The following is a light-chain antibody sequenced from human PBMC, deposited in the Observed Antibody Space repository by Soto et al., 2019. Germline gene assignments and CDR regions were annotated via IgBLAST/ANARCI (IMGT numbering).Light chain of an antibody. Sequence: EIVLTQSPATLSLSPGERATLSCRASQSVGSNLAWYQQKPGQAPRLLIYDASNRATGIPARFSGSGSGTDFTRTISSLEPEDFALYYCQQRSNWPPLTFGGGTKVEIK. CDR1: QSVGSN. V-gene: IGKV3-11*01. CDR3: QQRSNWPPLT. J-gene: IGKJ4*01. CDR2: DAS.